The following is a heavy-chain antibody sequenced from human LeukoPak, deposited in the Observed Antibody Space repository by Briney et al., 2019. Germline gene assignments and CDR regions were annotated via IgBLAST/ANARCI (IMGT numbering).Heavy chain of an antibody. CDR1: GFTFSNHG. Sequence: AGGSLRLSRAGSGFTFSNHGTHWVRQAPGKGLEWVSSISSSSSYIYYADSVKGRFTISRDNAKNSLYLQMNSLRAEDTAVYYCARVPMGRYFDYWGQGTLVTVSS. CDR3: ARVPMGRYFDY. J-gene: IGHJ4*02. V-gene: IGHV3-21*01. CDR2: ISSSSSYI. D-gene: IGHD3-10*01.